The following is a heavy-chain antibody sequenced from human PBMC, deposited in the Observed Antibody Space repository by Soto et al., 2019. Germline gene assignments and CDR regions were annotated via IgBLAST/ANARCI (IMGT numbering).Heavy chain of an antibody. CDR1: GFTFSDYY. V-gene: IGHV3-11*01. CDR2: ISSSGSTI. D-gene: IGHD3-16*02. Sequence: GGSLRLSCAASGFTFSDYYMSWIRQAPGKGLEWVSYISSSGSTIYYADSVKGRFTISRDNAKNSLYLQMNSLRAEDTAVYYCARDTYLPRIHLGELSLSGLDYWGQGTLVTVSS. J-gene: IGHJ4*02. CDR3: ARDTYLPRIHLGELSLSGLDY.